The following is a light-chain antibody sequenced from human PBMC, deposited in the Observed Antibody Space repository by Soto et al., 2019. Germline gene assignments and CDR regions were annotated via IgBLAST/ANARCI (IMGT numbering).Light chain of an antibody. CDR1: SSDVGSSNL. CDR3: CSFAGSNTLV. CDR2: GVS. V-gene: IGLV2-23*02. Sequence: QSALTQPASVSGSPGQSITISCTVTSSDVGSSNLVSWYQQHPGKAPKVMIYGVSTRPSGVSNRFSGSKSGNTASLTISGLQAEDEADYYCCSFAGSNTLVFGGGTKVTVL. J-gene: IGLJ2*01.